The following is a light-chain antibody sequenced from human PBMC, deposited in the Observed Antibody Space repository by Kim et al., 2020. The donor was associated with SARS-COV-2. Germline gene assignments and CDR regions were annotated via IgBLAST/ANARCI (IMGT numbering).Light chain of an antibody. V-gene: IGKV3-15*01. J-gene: IGKJ1*01. Sequence: EIVMTQSPAPLSVSPGERATLSCRASQSVSSNLVWYQQKPGQAPRLLIYGASNRATGIPARFSGSGSGTEFTLTISSLQSEDFAVYYCQQYNNWPRTFGQGTKVDIK. CDR1: QSVSSN. CDR3: QQYNNWPRT. CDR2: GAS.